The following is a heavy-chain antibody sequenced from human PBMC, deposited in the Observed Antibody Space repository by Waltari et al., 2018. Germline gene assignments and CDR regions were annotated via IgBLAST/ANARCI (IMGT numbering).Heavy chain of an antibody. V-gene: IGHV4-39*07. Sequence: QLQLQESGPGLVKPSETLSLTCTVSGGSIRSSSYYWGWIRQPPGKGLEWIGSIYYSGSTYYNPSLKSRVTISVDTSKNQFSLKLSSVTAADTAVYYCARIWKDNYFDYWGQGTLVTVSS. D-gene: IGHD1-1*01. J-gene: IGHJ4*02. CDR1: GGSIRSSSYY. CDR2: IYYSGST. CDR3: ARIWKDNYFDY.